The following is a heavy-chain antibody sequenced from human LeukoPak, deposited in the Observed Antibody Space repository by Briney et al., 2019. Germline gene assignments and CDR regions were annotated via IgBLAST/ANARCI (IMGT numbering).Heavy chain of an antibody. CDR3: ASLARTVTTYWYFDL. Sequence: GGSLRLSCAASGFTFSDYYMSWIRQAPGKGLEWFSYISSSSSYTNYANSVKGRFTISRDNAKNSLYLQMNSLRAEDTAVYYCASLARTVTTYWYFDLWGRGTLVTVSS. CDR1: GFTFSDYY. J-gene: IGHJ2*01. D-gene: IGHD4-17*01. CDR2: ISSSSSYT. V-gene: IGHV3-11*06.